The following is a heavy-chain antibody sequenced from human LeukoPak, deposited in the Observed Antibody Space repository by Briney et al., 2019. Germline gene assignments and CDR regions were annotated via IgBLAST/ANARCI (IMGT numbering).Heavy chain of an antibody. V-gene: IGHV1-46*01. CDR3: ARDIKSCSGGSCYSFDY. CDR1: GYTFTSYY. J-gene: IGHJ4*02. D-gene: IGHD2-15*01. Sequence: ASVKVSCKASGYTFTSYYMHWVRQAPGQGLEWLGIISPSGGSTSYAQKFQGRVTMTRDTSSSTVYMELSSLRSEDTAVYYCARDIKSCSGGSCYSFDYWGQGTLVTVSS. CDR2: ISPSGGST.